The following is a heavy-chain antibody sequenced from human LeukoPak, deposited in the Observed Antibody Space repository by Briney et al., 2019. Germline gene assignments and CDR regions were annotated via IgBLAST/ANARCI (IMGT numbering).Heavy chain of an antibody. J-gene: IGHJ4*02. Sequence: PGRSLRLSCAASGFTFSSYAMHWVRQAPGKGLEWVAVISYDGSNKYYADSVKGRFPISRDNSKNTLYLQMNSLRAEDTAVYYCARGGSYLDYWGQGTLVTVSS. CDR2: ISYDGSNK. D-gene: IGHD1-26*01. CDR1: GFTFSSYA. V-gene: IGHV3-30-3*01. CDR3: ARGGSYLDY.